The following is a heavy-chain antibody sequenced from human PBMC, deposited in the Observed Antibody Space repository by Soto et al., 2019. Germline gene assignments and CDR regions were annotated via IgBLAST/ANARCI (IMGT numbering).Heavy chain of an antibody. Sequence: ASVKVSCKASGYAFTNSDINWVRQAPGQGLEWMGWMNPDSGHAAYAQKFQGRVTLTTSTSTSTVYMEMRSLGSEDTAVYYCARRPHCSGGICYYGLDNWGQGTLVTV. J-gene: IGHJ4*02. V-gene: IGHV1-8*01. D-gene: IGHD2-15*01. CDR2: MNPDSGHA. CDR1: GYAFTNSD. CDR3: ARRPHCSGGICYYGLDN.